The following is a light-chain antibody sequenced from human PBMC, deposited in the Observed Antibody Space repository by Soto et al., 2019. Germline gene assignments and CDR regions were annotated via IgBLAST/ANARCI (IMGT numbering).Light chain of an antibody. CDR1: SSNIGSNY. CDR3: AAWADSLSGVV. Sequence: SVLTQPPSASGTPGQRVTISCSGSSSNIGSNYVYWYQQLPGTAPKLLIYRNNQRPSGVPDRFSGSKSGTSASLAISGLRSEDEADYYCAAWADSLSGVVFGGGTKVTV. J-gene: IGLJ2*01. V-gene: IGLV1-47*01. CDR2: RNN.